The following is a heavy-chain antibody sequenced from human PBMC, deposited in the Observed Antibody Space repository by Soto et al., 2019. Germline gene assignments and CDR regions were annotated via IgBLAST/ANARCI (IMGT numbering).Heavy chain of an antibody. V-gene: IGHV4-34*01. CDR2: INHSGST. J-gene: IGHJ6*03. Sequence: SETLSLTCAVYGGSFSGYYWSWIRQPPGKGLEWIGEINHSGSTNYNPSLKSRVTISVDTSKNQFSLKLRSVTAADTAIYYCARDPFDSVSGAFWDYMDVWGKGTTVTVSS. CDR1: GGSFSGYY. CDR3: ARDPFDSVSGAFWDYMDV. D-gene: IGHD3-10*01.